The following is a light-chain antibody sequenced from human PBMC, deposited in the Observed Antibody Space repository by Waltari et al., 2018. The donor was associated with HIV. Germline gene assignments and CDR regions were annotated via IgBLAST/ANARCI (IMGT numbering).Light chain of an antibody. V-gene: IGLV2-8*01. J-gene: IGLJ3*02. CDR2: DVY. Sequence: QSALTQPPSASGSPGQSVTISCTGSSSDIGGYDFVSWFQQHPGKAPKLVIYDVYKRPSGGPDRFSGSKSGNTASLTVSVLQAEDEAYYHCSSYAGNYNLVFGGGTKLTVL. CDR3: SSYAGNYNLV. CDR1: SSDIGGYDF.